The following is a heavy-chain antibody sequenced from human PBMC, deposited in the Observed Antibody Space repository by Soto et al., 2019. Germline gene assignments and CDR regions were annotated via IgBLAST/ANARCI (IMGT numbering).Heavy chain of an antibody. Sequence: QVTLKESGPVLVKPTETLTPTCTVSGFSLSNARMGVSWIRQPPGKALEWLAHIFSNDEKSYSTSLKSRLTNPMDTSKSEVVLTMTNMDPVDTATYYCARISWRQPGIAVAGTEKFYFDYWGQGTLVTVSS. CDR2: IFSNDEK. D-gene: IGHD6-19*01. CDR1: GFSLSNARMG. CDR3: ARISWRQPGIAVAGTEKFYFDY. V-gene: IGHV2-26*01. J-gene: IGHJ4*02.